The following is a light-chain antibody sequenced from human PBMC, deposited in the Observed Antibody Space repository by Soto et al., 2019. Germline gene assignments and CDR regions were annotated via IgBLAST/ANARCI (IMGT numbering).Light chain of an antibody. V-gene: IGLV2-11*01. CDR2: DVN. J-gene: IGLJ1*01. CDR3: SSYTSSSTLYV. CDR1: SSDVGGYNH. Sequence: QSVLTQPRSVSGSPGQSVAISCTGTSSDVGGYNHVSWYQQHPGKAPKLMVYDVNKRASGVPDRFSGSKSGNTASLTISGLQAEDEADYYCSSYTSSSTLYVFGTGTKVTVL.